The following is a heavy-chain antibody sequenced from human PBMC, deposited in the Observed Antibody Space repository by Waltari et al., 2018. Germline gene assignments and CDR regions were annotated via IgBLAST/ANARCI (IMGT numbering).Heavy chain of an antibody. CDR2: IYTSGST. J-gene: IGHJ4*02. CDR3: AREGGASGGFDY. Sequence: QVQLQESGPGLVKPSQTLSLTCTVSGGSISSGSYYWSWIRQPAGKGLEWIGRIYTSGSTNYNPSLKSRVTISVDTSKNQFSLKLSSVTAADTAVYYCAREGGASGGFDYWGQGTLVTVSS. D-gene: IGHD3-10*01. CDR1: GGSISSGSYY. V-gene: IGHV4-61*02.